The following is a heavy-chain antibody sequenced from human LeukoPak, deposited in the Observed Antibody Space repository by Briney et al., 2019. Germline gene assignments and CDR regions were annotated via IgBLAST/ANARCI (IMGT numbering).Heavy chain of an antibody. CDR3: ARDTYGSGALWFDP. CDR1: GFTFSSYS. J-gene: IGHJ5*02. D-gene: IGHD3-10*01. CDR2: ISSSSSYI. Sequence: GGSLRLSCAASGFTFSSYSMNWVRQAPGKGLEWVSSISSSSSYIYYADSVKGRFTISRDNAKNSLYLQMNSLRAEDTAVYYCARDTYGSGALWFDPLGQGTLVTGSS. V-gene: IGHV3-21*01.